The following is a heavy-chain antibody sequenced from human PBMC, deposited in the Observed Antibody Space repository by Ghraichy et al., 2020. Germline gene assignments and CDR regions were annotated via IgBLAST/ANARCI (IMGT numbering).Heavy chain of an antibody. J-gene: IGHJ2*01. CDR2: IWYDGTNK. V-gene: IGHV3-33*01. CDR3: ARQTSERYFDL. CDR1: GFTFSNYG. Sequence: GGSLRLSCVASGFTFSNYGMHWVRQAPGKGLEWVAFIWYDGTNKYYADSVKGRFTISRDNSKNTLYLQMNSLRAEDTAVYYCARQTSERYFDLWGRGTLVTVSS.